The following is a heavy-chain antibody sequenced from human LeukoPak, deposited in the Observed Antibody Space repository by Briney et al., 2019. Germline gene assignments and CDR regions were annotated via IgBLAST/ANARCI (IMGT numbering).Heavy chain of an antibody. CDR1: GFTFSSYA. D-gene: IGHD2/OR15-2a*01. Sequence: PGGSLRLSCAASGFTFSSYAMSWVRQAPGKGLEWVSAISGSGGSTYYADSVKGRFTISRDNSKNTLYLQMNSLRAEDTAVYYCAKRALSPDFRANYYGMDVWGQGTTVTVSS. V-gene: IGHV3-23*01. CDR3: AKRALSPDFRANYYGMDV. J-gene: IGHJ6*02. CDR2: ISGSGGST.